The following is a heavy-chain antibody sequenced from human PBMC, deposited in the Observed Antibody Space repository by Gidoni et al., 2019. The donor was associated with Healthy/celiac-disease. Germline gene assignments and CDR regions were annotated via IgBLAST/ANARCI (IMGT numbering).Heavy chain of an antibody. CDR2: IYYSGST. CDR3: ARHGDYDSSGYYYVFDY. V-gene: IGHV4-39*01. CDR1: CGSIRSSRYY. J-gene: IGHJ4*02. D-gene: IGHD3-22*01. Sequence: QLQLPESFPGLVKPSETLSLTCTVSCGSIRSSRYYWGWLRQPPGKGLEWIGSIYYSGSTYYNPSLKSRVTISVDTSKNQFSLKLSSVTDADTAVYYCARHGDYDSSGYYYVFDYWGQGTLVTVSS.